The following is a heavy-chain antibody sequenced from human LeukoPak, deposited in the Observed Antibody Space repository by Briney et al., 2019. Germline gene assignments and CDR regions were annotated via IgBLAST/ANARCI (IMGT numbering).Heavy chain of an antibody. CDR3: ARGDQVVPAAKGAAFDI. CDR2: IYHSGST. V-gene: IGHV4-30-2*01. Sequence: SETLSLTCTVSGGSISSGGYYWSWIRQPPGKGLEWIGYIYHSGSTYYNPSLKSRVTISVDRSKNQFSLKLSSVTAADTAVYYCARGDQVVPAAKGAAFDIWGQGTMVTVSS. D-gene: IGHD2-2*01. J-gene: IGHJ3*02. CDR1: GGSISSGGYY.